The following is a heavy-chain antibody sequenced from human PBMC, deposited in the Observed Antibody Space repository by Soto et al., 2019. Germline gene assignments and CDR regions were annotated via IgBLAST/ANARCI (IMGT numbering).Heavy chain of an antibody. V-gene: IGHV4-38-2*02. CDR2: IYHSGST. J-gene: IGHJ5*02. Sequence: SENLSLTCAVSGYSISSGYYWGWIRQPPGKGLEWIGSIYHSGSTYYNPSLKSRVTISVDTSKNQFSLKLSSVTAADTAVYYCARDWGGRGGNWFDPLGQGNRVP. CDR1: GYSISSGYY. D-gene: IGHD2-15*01. CDR3: ARDWGGRGGNWFDP.